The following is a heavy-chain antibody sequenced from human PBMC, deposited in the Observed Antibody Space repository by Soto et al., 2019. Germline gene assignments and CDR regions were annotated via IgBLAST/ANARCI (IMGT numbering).Heavy chain of an antibody. J-gene: IGHJ4*02. CDR3: ARDTGNFFDY. V-gene: IGHV1-18*01. CDR2: IGPSSGNT. Sequence: ASVKVSCKASGYTFTSYTVSWVRQAPGQGLEWVGWIGPSSGNTDSARNLQGRVTMTTDTSTSTVYMELRSLRSDDTAVYYCARDTGNFFDYWGQGTLVTVSS. CDR1: GYTFTSYT.